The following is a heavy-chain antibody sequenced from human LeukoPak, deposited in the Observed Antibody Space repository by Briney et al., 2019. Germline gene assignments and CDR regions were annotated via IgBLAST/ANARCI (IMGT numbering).Heavy chain of an antibody. V-gene: IGHV3-64*01. D-gene: IGHD1-14*01. CDR1: GFTFSSYA. CDR3: ARGGSTGPLDS. J-gene: IGHJ4*02. Sequence: GGSLRLSCAASGFTFSSYAMHWVRQAPGKGLEYVSVISSNGGTTYYANSVKDRFTISGDNSKNTLYLQMGSLRAEDMAVYYCARGGSTGPLDSWGQGTLVTVSS. CDR2: ISSNGGTT.